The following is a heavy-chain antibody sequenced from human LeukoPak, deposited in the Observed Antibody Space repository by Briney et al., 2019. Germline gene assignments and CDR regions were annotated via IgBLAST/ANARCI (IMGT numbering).Heavy chain of an antibody. V-gene: IGHV4-4*07. CDR2: IYNGGSA. CDR1: GASVNNYY. Sequence: KPSETLSLTCTVSGASVNNYYWSWIRQPAGKGLEWIGRIYNGGSANYNPSLQSRISMSVDTSKNQFSLRLKSVTAADTAVYYCARQPIGPYYFDYWGQGTLVTVSS. CDR3: ARQPIGPYYFDY. J-gene: IGHJ4*02. D-gene: IGHD1-14*01.